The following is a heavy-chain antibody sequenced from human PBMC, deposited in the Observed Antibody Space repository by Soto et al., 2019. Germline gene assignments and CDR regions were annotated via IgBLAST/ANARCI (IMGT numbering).Heavy chain of an antibody. V-gene: IGHV3-23*01. D-gene: IGHD6-6*01. CDR3: AKGSIALDY. CDR1: GFTFSSYA. Sequence: HPVGSLRLSCAASGFTFSSYAVSWVRQAPGQGLEWVSAIYGSGSNTYYADFVKGRLTISRDNTKNTLYLQMNTLRAEDTAVYYCAKGSIALDYWGQGTLVTVSS. CDR2: IYGSGSNT. J-gene: IGHJ4*02.